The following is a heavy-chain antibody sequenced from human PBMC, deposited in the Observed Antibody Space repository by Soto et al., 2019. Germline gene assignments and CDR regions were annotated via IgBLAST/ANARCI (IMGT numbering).Heavy chain of an antibody. CDR1: NGSVSSGTYS. V-gene: IGHV4-30-2*01. J-gene: IGHJ6*02. Sequence: SETLSLTCTVSNGSVSSGTYSWSWVRQPPGKGLEWIGYIYYSGTTYYTPSLKSRLTMSMDRANDHFSLNLTSVTAADTTVYFCARGHYYYGMDVWGQGITVTVSS. CDR2: IYYSGTT. CDR3: ARGHYYYGMDV.